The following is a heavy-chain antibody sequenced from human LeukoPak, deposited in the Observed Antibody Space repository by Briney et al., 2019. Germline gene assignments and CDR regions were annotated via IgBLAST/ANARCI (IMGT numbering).Heavy chain of an antibody. CDR1: GGTFNNSA. CDR3: ARDVHGDYGSGWFDP. D-gene: IGHD4-17*01. CDR2: IMPLFGTA. Sequence: SVKVSCKTSGGTFNNSAISWVRQAPGQGLEWLGGIMPLFGTAGYAQKFQGRVTITKDESTRTVYLELTSLTSDDASVYYCARDVHGDYGSGWFDPWGQGTLVFVSS. V-gene: IGHV1-69*05. J-gene: IGHJ5*02.